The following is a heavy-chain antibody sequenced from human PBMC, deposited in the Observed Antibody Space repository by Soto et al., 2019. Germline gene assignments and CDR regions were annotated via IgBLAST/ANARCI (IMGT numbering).Heavy chain of an antibody. D-gene: IGHD3-10*01. CDR1: GFSLTTNGVG. CDR3: ARSRAAWTNAFDV. CDR2: FFWDDDT. V-gene: IGHV2-5*02. J-gene: IGHJ3*01. Sequence: QIALKESGPALVKPTQTLTLTCSFSGFSLTTNGVGVGWIRQPPGKALEWLAIFFWDDDTRYSLSLKSRLTITKDASRNLVLLTMTNMAPADTGTYYCARSRAAWTNAFDVWGQGTLVSVSS.